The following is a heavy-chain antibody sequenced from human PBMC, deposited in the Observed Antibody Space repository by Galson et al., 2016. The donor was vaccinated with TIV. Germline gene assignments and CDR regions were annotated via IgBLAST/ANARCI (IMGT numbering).Heavy chain of an antibody. CDR1: GYTFTSYH. CDR2: VKDTGVTT. V-gene: IGHV1-46*01. D-gene: IGHD3-10*01. CDR3: ARETPATFVFDY. Sequence: SVKVSCKASGYTFTSYHLHWVRQAPGQGLEWMGIVKDTGVTTTYPQRFQGRLTITRDTSTTTVYMELSSLRSEDTAVYYCARETPATFVFDYWGQGTLVTVSS. J-gene: IGHJ4*02.